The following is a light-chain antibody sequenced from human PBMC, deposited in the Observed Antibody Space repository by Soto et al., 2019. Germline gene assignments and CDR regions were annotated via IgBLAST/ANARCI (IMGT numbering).Light chain of an antibody. V-gene: IGKV1-5*03. Sequence: DIQMTQSPSTLSGSVGDRVTITCRASQTISSWLAWYQQKPGKAPKLLIYKASTLKSGVPSRFSGSGSGTEFTLTISCLQPDDFAVYYCQQYNTWPPITFGQGTRLEIK. CDR3: QQYNTWPPIT. CDR2: KAS. J-gene: IGKJ5*01. CDR1: QTISSW.